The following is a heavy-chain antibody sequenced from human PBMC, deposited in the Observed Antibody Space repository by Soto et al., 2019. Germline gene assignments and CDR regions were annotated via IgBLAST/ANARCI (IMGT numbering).Heavy chain of an antibody. J-gene: IGHJ4*02. CDR3: ARGAVADSFYFDY. V-gene: IGHV3-21*01. Sequence: GPLRLSCAASGFTFSSYSMNWVRQAPGKGLEWVSSISSSSSYIYYADSVKGRFTISRDNAKNSLYLQMNSLRAEDTAVYYCARGAVADSFYFDYWGQGTLVTVSS. CDR2: ISSSSSYI. CDR1: GFTFSSYS. D-gene: IGHD6-19*01.